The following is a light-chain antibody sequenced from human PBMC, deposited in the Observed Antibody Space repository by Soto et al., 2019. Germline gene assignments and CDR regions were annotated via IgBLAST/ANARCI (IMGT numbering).Light chain of an antibody. J-gene: IGKJ1*01. CDR2: RAS. Sequence: EIVVTQSPGTLPLSPGERATLSCRASQSVPNNHLAWYQQKPGQAPRLLIFRASSRANGIPDRFSGSGSGTDFTLTISRLEPEDFAVYYCQQYGSSPWTFGQGTKVEIK. CDR1: QSVPNNH. V-gene: IGKV3-20*01. CDR3: QQYGSSPWT.